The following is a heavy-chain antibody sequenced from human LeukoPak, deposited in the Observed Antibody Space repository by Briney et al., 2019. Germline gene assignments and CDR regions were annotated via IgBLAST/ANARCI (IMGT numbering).Heavy chain of an antibody. Sequence: SVKVSCKASGGTFNSYVFSWVRQAPGQGLEWMGGIIPIFGTANYAQKLQGRVTITTDESTSTAYMELRSLRSDDTAVYYCARDYMYSSSWYPIDYWGQGTLVTVSS. V-gene: IGHV1-69*05. CDR1: GGTFNSYV. D-gene: IGHD6-13*01. CDR2: IIPIFGTA. J-gene: IGHJ4*02. CDR3: ARDYMYSSSWYPIDY.